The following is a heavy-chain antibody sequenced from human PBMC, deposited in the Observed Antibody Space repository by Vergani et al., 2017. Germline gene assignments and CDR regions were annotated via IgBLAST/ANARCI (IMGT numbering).Heavy chain of an antibody. Sequence: QVQLVESGGGVVQPGRSLRLSCAASGFTFSSYGMHWVRQAPGKGLEGVAVIWYDGSNKYYADSVKGRFTISRDNSKDTLYLQMNSLRAEDTAVYDCARRYSSSWYEVHAHGDDFDYWGQGTLVTVSS. J-gene: IGHJ4*02. D-gene: IGHD6-13*01. CDR2: IWYDGSNK. V-gene: IGHV3-33*01. CDR3: ARRYSSSWYEVHAHGDDFDY. CDR1: GFTFSSYG.